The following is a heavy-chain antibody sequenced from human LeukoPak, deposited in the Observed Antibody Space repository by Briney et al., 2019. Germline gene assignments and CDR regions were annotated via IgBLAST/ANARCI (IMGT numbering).Heavy chain of an antibody. Sequence: GTSLTLSCTASGFSLSNYGMHWVRQAPGKGLEWVAIIWGDQRYKHYADSVKGRFTISRDNSKNTLYLEMNSLRVEDTAVYYCAREMYGDSYYYYYYGMDVWGQGTTVTVSS. CDR3: AREMYGDSYYYYYYGMDV. J-gene: IGHJ6*02. V-gene: IGHV3-33*01. CDR1: GFSLSNYG. CDR2: IWGDQRYK. D-gene: IGHD4-17*01.